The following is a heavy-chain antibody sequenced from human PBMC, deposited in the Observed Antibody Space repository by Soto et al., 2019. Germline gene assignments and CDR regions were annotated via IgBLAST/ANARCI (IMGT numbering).Heavy chain of an antibody. J-gene: IGHJ4*02. V-gene: IGHV3-23*01. CDR3: AKNGLDNSPSAIDS. CDR1: GFTFRSFT. Sequence: GGSLRLSCAASGFTFRSFTMNWVRQAPGKALDWVSGITGSGRDTYYADSVKGRFTISRDNSKNMVFLQMNSLRAEDTALYYCAKNGLDNSPSAIDSWGPGTPVTVS. D-gene: IGHD2-8*01. CDR2: ITGSGRDT.